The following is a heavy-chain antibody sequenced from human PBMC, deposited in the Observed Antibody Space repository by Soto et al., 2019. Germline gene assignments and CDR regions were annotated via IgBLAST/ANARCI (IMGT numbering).Heavy chain of an antibody. CDR2: INWNSGSI. V-gene: IGHV3-9*01. D-gene: IGHD6-13*01. J-gene: IGHJ1*01. Sequence: EVQLVESGGGLVQPGRSLRLSCAASGFTFDDYAMHWVRQVPGKGLEWVSGINWNSGSIGYGDSVKGRFAISRDNAKNSLHLQMNRLSAEDTAFYYGVKDESINWYSGHFRHWGQGTRVNVSS. CDR3: VKDESINWYSGHFRH. CDR1: GFTFDDYA.